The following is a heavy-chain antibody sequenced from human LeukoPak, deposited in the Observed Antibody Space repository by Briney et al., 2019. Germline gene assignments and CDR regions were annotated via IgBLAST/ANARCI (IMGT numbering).Heavy chain of an antibody. Sequence: SETLSLTCTVSGGSISNYYWSWIRQPPRKGLEWIGYIYYSGTTNYNPSLKSRVTISVDTSKNQCSLKLNSVTAADTAVYYCARGVYIAAAQYGYWGQGTLVTVSS. CDR2: IYYSGTT. CDR3: ARGVYIAAAQYGY. D-gene: IGHD6-13*01. CDR1: GGSISNYY. J-gene: IGHJ4*02. V-gene: IGHV4-59*01.